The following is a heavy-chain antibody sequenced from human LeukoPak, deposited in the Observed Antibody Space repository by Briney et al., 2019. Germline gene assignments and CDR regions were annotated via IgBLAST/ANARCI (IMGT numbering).Heavy chain of an antibody. CDR1: GFTFSSYR. Sequence: GGSLRLSCAASGFTFSSYRMHWVRQAPGKGLVWVSRINSDGSSTSYADSVKGRFTISRDNAKNTLYLQMNSLRAEDTAVYYCARRYYDSSGYVYFDYWGQGTLVTVSS. D-gene: IGHD3-22*01. J-gene: IGHJ4*02. CDR2: INSDGSST. V-gene: IGHV3-74*01. CDR3: ARRYYDSSGYVYFDY.